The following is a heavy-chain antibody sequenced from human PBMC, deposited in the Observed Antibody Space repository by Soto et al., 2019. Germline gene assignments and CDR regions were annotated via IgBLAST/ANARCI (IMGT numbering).Heavy chain of an antibody. CDR3: AKDSRYGVTWYEVGQPDY. J-gene: IGHJ4*02. CDR2: MSHEETISDDDTTT. CDR1: GFTFKNFG. D-gene: IGHD1-26*01. V-gene: IGHV3-30*18. Sequence: QVHLVQSGGGVVQPGGSLRLSCVGSGFTFKNFGMHWVRQAPGKGLEWVAVMSHEETISDDDTTTYYANSVKGRFTIYRDKSRNTLYLQMNNLRLEDTAVYYCAKDSRYGVTWYEVGQPDYWGQGAPVTVSS.